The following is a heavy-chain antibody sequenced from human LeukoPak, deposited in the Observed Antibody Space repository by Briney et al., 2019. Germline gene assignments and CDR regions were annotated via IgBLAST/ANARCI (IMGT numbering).Heavy chain of an antibody. CDR3: ARTADYYDSRFGAFDI. D-gene: IGHD3-22*01. CDR1: AGSIRSYY. CDR2: IYYSGST. J-gene: IGHJ3*02. Sequence: SETLSLTCTVSAGSIRSYYWSWIRQPPGKGLEWIGYIYYSGSTNYNPSLKSRVTISVDTSKNQFSLKLSSVTAADTAVYYCARTADYYDSRFGAFDIWGQGTMVTVSS. V-gene: IGHV4-59*01.